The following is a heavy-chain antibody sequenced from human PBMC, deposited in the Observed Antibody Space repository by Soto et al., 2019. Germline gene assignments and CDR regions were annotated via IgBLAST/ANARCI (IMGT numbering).Heavy chain of an antibody. CDR2: INQDGSVK. D-gene: IGHD6-13*01. CDR3: ARAIAAAGSL. CDR1: GFTVSSYW. J-gene: IGHJ4*02. V-gene: IGHV3-7*01. Sequence: PGGSLRLSCAASGFTVSSYWMTWVRQAPGKGLEWVANINQDGSVKYYVDSVKGRFTISRDNAKNSLYLQMNSLRVEDTAVYYCARAIAAAGSLWGQGTLVTVSS.